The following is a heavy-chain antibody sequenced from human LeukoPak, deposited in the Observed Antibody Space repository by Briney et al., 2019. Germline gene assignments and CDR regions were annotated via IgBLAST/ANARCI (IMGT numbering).Heavy chain of an antibody. CDR3: ARVKDRGSYYPSEDY. CDR1: GASVSSSNW. V-gene: IGHV4-4*02. J-gene: IGHJ4*02. Sequence: SGTLSLTCAVSGASVSSSNWWSWVRQPPGMGLEWIGEIYHAGSTNYSPSLESRVTISVDKSKNQFSLRLTSVTAADTAVYYCARVKDRGSYYPSEDYWGQGILVTVSS. D-gene: IGHD1-26*01. CDR2: IYHAGST.